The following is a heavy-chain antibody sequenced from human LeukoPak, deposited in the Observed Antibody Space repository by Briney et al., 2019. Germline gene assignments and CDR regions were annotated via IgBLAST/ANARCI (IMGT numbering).Heavy chain of an antibody. CDR1: GFTFGNSW. CDR2: INADGSTA. CDR3: VVVVEPPDSDGFDV. V-gene: IGHV3-74*01. D-gene: IGHD1-14*01. Sequence: GGSLRLSCAASGFTFGNSWVHWVRQAPGKGLVWVSLINADGSTATYADSVKGRFTISRDNARNTLSLQMNSLTVEDTAVYYCVVVVEPPDSDGFDVWGQGTMITVSS. J-gene: IGHJ3*01.